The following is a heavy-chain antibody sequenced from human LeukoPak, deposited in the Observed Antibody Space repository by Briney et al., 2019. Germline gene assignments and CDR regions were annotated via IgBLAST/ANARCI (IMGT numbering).Heavy chain of an antibody. CDR2: IYSGGST. CDR3: ARGFRGDFWSGYYFDY. Sequence: AGGSLRLSCAASGFTVSGNYMSWVRQAPGKGLEWVSVIYSGGSTYYADSVKGRFTISRDNSKNTLYLQMNSLRAEDTAVYYCARGFRGDFWSGYYFDYWGQGTLVTVSS. V-gene: IGHV3-66*01. D-gene: IGHD3-3*01. J-gene: IGHJ4*02. CDR1: GFTVSGNY.